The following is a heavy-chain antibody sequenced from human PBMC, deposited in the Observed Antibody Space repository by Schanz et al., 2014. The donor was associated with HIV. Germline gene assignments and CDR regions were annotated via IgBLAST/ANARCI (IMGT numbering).Heavy chain of an antibody. V-gene: IGHV4-39*01. Sequence: QVQLQESGPGLVKPSETLSLTCTVSGGSISSSSYYWGWIRRPPGRGLEYIGHIYYSDSTYYNPSLEPRVTIPLDPPKNHFSLKRSSVTAADTAVYYCARLRTYDSADYWGQGTPVSVYS. CDR2: IYYSDST. J-gene: IGHJ4*02. D-gene: IGHD3-22*01. CDR1: GGSISSSSYY. CDR3: ARLRTYDSADY.